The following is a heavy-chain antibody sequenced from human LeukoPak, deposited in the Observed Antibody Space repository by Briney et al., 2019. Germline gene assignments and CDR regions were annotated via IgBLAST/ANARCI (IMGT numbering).Heavy chain of an antibody. D-gene: IGHD1-26*01. CDR2: INPSGGST. CDR1: GYTFTSYY. J-gene: IGHJ4*02. Sequence: GASVKVSCKASGYTFTSYYMHWVRQAPGQGLEWMGIINPSGGSTSYAQKFQGRVTMTRDTSTSTVYMELSSLRSEDTVVYYCAREGGGIGGTAGGFDYWGQGTLVTVSS. CDR3: AREGGGIGGTAGGFDY. V-gene: IGHV1-46*01.